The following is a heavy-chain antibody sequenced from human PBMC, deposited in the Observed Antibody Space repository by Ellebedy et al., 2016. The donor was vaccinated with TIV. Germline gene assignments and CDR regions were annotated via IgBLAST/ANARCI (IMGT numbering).Heavy chain of an antibody. J-gene: IGHJ4*02. CDR1: GGSMRSFY. Sequence: SETLSLTXTVSGGSMRSFYWTWLRQAAGKRLEWIGRIYSSGSTNYNHSFKGRVTMSVDTSKNQFSLELRSVTAADTAVYYCARAFDSWSGSEYQFDSWGQGTLVTVSS. D-gene: IGHD3-3*01. CDR2: IYSSGST. V-gene: IGHV4-4*07. CDR3: ARAFDSWSGSEYQFDS.